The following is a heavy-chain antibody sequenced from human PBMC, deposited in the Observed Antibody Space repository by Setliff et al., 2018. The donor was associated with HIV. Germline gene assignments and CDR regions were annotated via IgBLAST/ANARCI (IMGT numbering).Heavy chain of an antibody. CDR3: ARYDYGDFDY. Sequence: LSLTCAVYGGSFSGYYWSWIRQPPGKGLEWIGEINPSGSTDYNPSLKSRVTISVDTSRNQFSLNLSSVTAADTAVYYCARYDYGDFDYWGQGTPVTVSS. V-gene: IGHV4-34*01. CDR1: GGSFSGYY. D-gene: IGHD4-17*01. J-gene: IGHJ4*02. CDR2: INPSGST.